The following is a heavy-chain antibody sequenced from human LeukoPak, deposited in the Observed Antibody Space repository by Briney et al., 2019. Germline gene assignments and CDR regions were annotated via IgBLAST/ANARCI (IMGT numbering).Heavy chain of an antibody. V-gene: IGHV3-48*04. J-gene: IGHJ5*02. Sequence: PGGSLRLSCAASGFTFSSYSMNWVRQAPGKGLEWVSYISSSGGTIYYADSVKGRFTISRDNAKNSLYLQMNSLRAEDTAVYYCARDWATAIPVRAFDPWGQGTLVTVSS. D-gene: IGHD2-2*02. CDR3: ARDWATAIPVRAFDP. CDR1: GFTFSSYS. CDR2: ISSSGGTI.